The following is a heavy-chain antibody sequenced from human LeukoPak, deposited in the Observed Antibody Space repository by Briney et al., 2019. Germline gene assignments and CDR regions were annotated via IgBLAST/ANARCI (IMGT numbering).Heavy chain of an antibody. CDR2: MNPNSGAT. D-gene: IGHD5-12*01. Sequence: ASVRVSCRTSGYTFTVSDINWVQQAPGQGLEWMGWMNPNSGATGYAKKFQGRVTMARDTSISTAYMELSNLKSEDMAVYFCARRGYSGYADWGQGTLVTVSS. CDR1: GYTFTVSD. J-gene: IGHJ4*02. V-gene: IGHV1-8*01. CDR3: ARRGYSGYAD.